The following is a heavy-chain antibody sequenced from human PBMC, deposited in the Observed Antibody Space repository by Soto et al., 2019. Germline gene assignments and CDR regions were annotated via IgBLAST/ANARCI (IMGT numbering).Heavy chain of an antibody. J-gene: IGHJ3*01. CDR1: GYTFTSYY. V-gene: IGHV1-46*01. CDR3: AISRDTSGALDS. Sequence: ASVKVSCKASGYTFTSYYMHWVRQAPGQGLEWMGLINPSGGGTTYAQRFQGRVTMTRDTSTTTVYMDLSSLRSEDTAVYLCAISRDTSGALDSWGQGTMVTVSS. CDR2: INPSGGGT. D-gene: IGHD6-25*01.